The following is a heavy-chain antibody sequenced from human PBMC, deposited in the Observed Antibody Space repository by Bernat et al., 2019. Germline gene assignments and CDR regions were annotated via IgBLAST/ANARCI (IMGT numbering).Heavy chain of an antibody. D-gene: IGHD6-13*01. V-gene: IGHV3-30*01. CDR1: GFTFSSYA. J-gene: IGHJ6*03. CDR2: ISYDGSNK. Sequence: VQLVESGGGVVQPGRSLRLSCAASGFTFSSYAMHWVRQAPGKGLEWVAVISYDGSNKYYADSVKGRFTISRDNSKNTLYLQMNSLRAEDTAVYYCARDPNSSSWLYYYYYMDGWGKGTTVTVYS. CDR3: ARDPNSSSWLYYYYYMDG.